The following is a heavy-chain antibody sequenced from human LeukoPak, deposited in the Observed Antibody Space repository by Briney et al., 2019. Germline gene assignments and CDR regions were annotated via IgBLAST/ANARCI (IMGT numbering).Heavy chain of an antibody. CDR2: ISPTSSMI. J-gene: IGHJ5*02. D-gene: IGHD1-1*01. CDR3: ARMGGSNWNREVNWFDP. V-gene: IGHV3-11*01. Sequence: KTGGSLRLSCTASGFIFSDYYIAWIRQAPGKGLEWVSFISPTSSMIFYADSVKGRFTISRDNAKDSVSLQMNSLRDEDTAMYYCARMGGSNWNREVNWFDPWGQGTLVTVSS. CDR1: GFIFSDYY.